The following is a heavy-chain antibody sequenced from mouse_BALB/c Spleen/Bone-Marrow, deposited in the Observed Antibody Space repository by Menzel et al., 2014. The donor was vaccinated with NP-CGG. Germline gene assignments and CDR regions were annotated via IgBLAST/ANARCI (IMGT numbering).Heavy chain of an antibody. D-gene: IGHD2-10*02. V-gene: IGHV2-6*02. CDR3: ARNPYGNYAMDY. Sequence: VHLVESGPGLVAPSQSLSITCTVSGFSLTSYGVHWVRQPPGKGLEWLVVIWSDGNTTYNSALKSRLSISKDNSKSQVFLKVNSLQTDDTAMYYCARNPYGNYAMDYWGQGTSVTVSS. CDR2: IWSDGNT. J-gene: IGHJ4*01. CDR1: GFSLTSYG.